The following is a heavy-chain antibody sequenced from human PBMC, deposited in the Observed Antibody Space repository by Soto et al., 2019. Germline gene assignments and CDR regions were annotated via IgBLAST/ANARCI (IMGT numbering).Heavy chain of an antibody. D-gene: IGHD7-27*01. CDR2: INAGYGNT. CDR1: GYTFSSYA. V-gene: IGHV1-3*01. J-gene: IGHJ4*02. CDR3: ARDTGDGTFDF. Sequence: ASVKVSCKASGYTFSSYAMHWVRQAPGQRLEWMGWINAGYGNTKSSQKFQDRVTISRDTSASTAYMELTSLRSEDTAVYYCARDTGDGTFDFWGQGTLVTVFS.